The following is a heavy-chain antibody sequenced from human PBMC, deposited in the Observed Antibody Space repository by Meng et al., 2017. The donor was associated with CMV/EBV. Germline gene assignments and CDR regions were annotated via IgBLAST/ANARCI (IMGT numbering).Heavy chain of an antibody. V-gene: IGHV3-30*02. CDR2: IRYDGDNR. J-gene: IGHJ6*02. CDR3: ARDYSAQGYGMDV. Sequence: GESLKISCVASGFTFSSYGMHWVRQAPGKGLEWVAFIRYDGDNRYYADSVKGRFTISRDNSKNTLYLQMNSLRAEDTAVYYCARDYSAQGYGMDVWGQGTTVTVSS. CDR1: GFTFSSYG. D-gene: IGHD6-13*01.